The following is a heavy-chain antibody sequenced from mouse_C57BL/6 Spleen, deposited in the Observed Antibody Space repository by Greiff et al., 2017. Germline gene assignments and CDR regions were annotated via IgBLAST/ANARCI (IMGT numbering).Heavy chain of an antibody. CDR2: IHPNSGST. Sequence: VQLQQSGAELVKPGASVKLSCKASGYTFTSYWMHWVKQRPGQGLEWIGMIHPNSGSTNYNEKFKSKATLTVDKSSSTAYMQLSSLTSEDSAVYYCARDLTVYFDYWGQGTTLTVSS. D-gene: IGHD4-1*01. J-gene: IGHJ2*01. CDR3: ARDLTVYFDY. CDR1: GYTFTSYW. V-gene: IGHV1-64*01.